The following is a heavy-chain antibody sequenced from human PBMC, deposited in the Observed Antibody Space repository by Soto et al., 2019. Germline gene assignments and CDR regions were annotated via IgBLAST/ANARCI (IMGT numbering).Heavy chain of an antibody. Sequence: SETLSLTCTVSGGSISSYYWSWIRQPPGKGLEWIGYIYYSGSTNYNPSLKSRVTISVDTSKNQFSLKLSSVTAADTAVYYCARDGRDCSGGRCYSGLYYYYGMDVWGQGTTVTVSS. CDR1: GGSISSYY. D-gene: IGHD2-15*01. J-gene: IGHJ6*02. CDR3: ARDGRDCSGGRCYSGLYYYYGMDV. V-gene: IGHV4-59*01. CDR2: IYYSGST.